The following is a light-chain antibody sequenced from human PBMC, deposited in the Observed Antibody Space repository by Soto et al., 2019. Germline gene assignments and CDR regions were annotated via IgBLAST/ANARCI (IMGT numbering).Light chain of an antibody. V-gene: IGKV1-39*01. CDR3: QQSYSSPRT. J-gene: IGKJ1*01. CDR2: AAY. CDR1: QSISTY. Sequence: DIQMTQSPSSLSASVGDRVTITCRASQSISTYLNWYQQKPGKAPKLLIYAAYNVQSGVPSRFSGRGSGTDFPLTISSLQPEDFATYSCQQSYSSPRTFGQGTQLEIK.